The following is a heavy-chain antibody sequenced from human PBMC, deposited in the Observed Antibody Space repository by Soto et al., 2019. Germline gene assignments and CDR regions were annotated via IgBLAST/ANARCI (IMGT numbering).Heavy chain of an antibody. D-gene: IGHD3-22*01. CDR3: ARDREYYYDSNAFDI. CDR1: GFTVNSNR. J-gene: IGHJ3*02. CDR2: IYTGDST. V-gene: IGHV3-66*01. Sequence: PGGSLRLSCAASGFTVNSNRMSWVRQAPGKGLEWVSVIYTGDSTYYVDSVKDRFTISRDSSKNTLYLQMNSLRVEDTAVYYCARDREYYYDSNAFDIWGQGTMVTVSS.